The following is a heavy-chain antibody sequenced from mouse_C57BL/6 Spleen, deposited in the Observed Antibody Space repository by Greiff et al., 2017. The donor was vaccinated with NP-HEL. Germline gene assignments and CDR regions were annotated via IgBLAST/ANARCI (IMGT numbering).Heavy chain of an antibody. D-gene: IGHD2-4*01. CDR2: IYPSDSET. Sequence: QVQLQQPGAELVRPGSSVKLSCKASGYTFTSYWMDWVKQRPGQGLEWIGNIYPSDSETHYNQKFKDKATLTVDKSSSTAYMQLGSLTSEDSAVYYCAREGDYPAWFAYWGQGTLVTVSA. J-gene: IGHJ3*01. V-gene: IGHV1-61*01. CDR1: GYTFTSYW. CDR3: AREGDYPAWFAY.